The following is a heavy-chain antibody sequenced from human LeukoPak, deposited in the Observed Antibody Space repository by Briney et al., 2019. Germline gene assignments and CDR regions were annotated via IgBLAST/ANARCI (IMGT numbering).Heavy chain of an antibody. CDR1: GFSFSSYG. J-gene: IGHJ4*02. CDR2: IRYDGSNK. CDR3: AKEYHYDSSGPDY. Sequence: GGSLRLSCAASGFSFSSYGMHWVRQGPGKGLEWVAFIRYDGSNKYYADSVKGRLTISRDNSQNTVYLQINSLRAEDTAVYYCAKEYHYDSSGPDYWGQGTLVTVSS. V-gene: IGHV3-30*02. D-gene: IGHD3-22*01.